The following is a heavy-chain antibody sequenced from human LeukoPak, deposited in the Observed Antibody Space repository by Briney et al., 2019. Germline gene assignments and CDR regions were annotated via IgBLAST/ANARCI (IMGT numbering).Heavy chain of an antibody. CDR3: AKALVGATTYYFDY. V-gene: IGHV3-9*01. D-gene: IGHD1-26*01. CDR1: GFTFDDYA. Sequence: GGSLRLSCAASGFTFDDYAMHWVRQAPGKGLEWVSGISWNSGSIGYADSVKGRFTISRDNAKNSLYLQMNSLRAEDTALYYCAKALVGATTYYFDYWGQGTLVIVSS. CDR2: ISWNSGSI. J-gene: IGHJ4*02.